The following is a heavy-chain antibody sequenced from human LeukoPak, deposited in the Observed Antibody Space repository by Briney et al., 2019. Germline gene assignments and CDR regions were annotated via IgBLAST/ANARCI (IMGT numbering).Heavy chain of an antibody. CDR3: ARDIVGATQGWFDP. V-gene: IGHV3-21*01. CDR1: GFTFSSYS. Sequence: GGSLRLSCAASGFTFSSYSMNWVRQAPGKGLEWVSSISSSSYIYYADSVRGRFTISRDNAKNSLYLQMNSLRAEDTAVYYCARDIVGATQGWFDPWGQGTLVTVSS. D-gene: IGHD1-26*01. CDR2: ISSSSYI. J-gene: IGHJ5*02.